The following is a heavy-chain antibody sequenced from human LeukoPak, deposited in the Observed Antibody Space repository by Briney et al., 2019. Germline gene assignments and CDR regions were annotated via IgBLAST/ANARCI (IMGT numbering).Heavy chain of an antibody. V-gene: IGHV1-18*01. J-gene: IGHJ6*02. CDR2: ISAYNGNT. D-gene: IGHD2-2*01. CDR3: ARDLSCSSTSCYPYGAYYYYGMDV. Sequence: ASVKVSCKASGYTFTSYGTSWVRQAPGQGLEWMGWISAYNGNTNYAQKLQGRVTMTTDTSTSTAYMELRSLRSDDTAVYYCARDLSCSSTSCYPYGAYYYYGMDVWGQGTTVTVSS. CDR1: GYTFTSYG.